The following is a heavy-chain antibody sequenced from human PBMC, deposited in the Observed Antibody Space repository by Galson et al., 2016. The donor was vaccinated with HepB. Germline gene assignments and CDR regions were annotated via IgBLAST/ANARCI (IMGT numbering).Heavy chain of an antibody. V-gene: IGHV3-7*03. D-gene: IGHD3-10*01. CDR2: IQQNGNEK. CDR3: ATYYYGLGHDY. J-gene: IGHJ4*02. CDR1: GFTFTDFW. Sequence: SLRLSCATSGFTFTDFWMTWVRQAPGKGLEWVANIQQNGNEKYYVDSVKGRFTISRDNAKNTLYLQMNSLRAEDTAIYYCATYYYGLGHDYWGQGTLITVSS.